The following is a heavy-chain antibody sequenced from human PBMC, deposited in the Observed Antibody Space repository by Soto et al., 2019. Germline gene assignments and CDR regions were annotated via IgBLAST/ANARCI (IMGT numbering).Heavy chain of an antibody. J-gene: IGHJ6*02. Sequence: PSETLSLTCAVYGGSFTDYHWSWIRQPPGKGLEWIGEINHSGSTNYNPSLKSRVTISVDASKNQFSLMLTSVTAADTAVYYCARGDAFNLAYYYYGMDVWGQGTKVTVSS. CDR2: INHSGST. D-gene: IGHD3-16*01. CDR3: ARGDAFNLAYYYYGMDV. CDR1: GGSFTDYH. V-gene: IGHV4-34*01.